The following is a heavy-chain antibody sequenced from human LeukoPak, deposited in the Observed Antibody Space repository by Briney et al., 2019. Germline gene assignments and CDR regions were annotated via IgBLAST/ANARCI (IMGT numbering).Heavy chain of an antibody. CDR2: IYYSGST. J-gene: IGHJ4*02. V-gene: IGHV4-31*03. D-gene: IGHD3-10*01. CDR3: ARVAVRGVLTDY. CDR1: GGSISSGGYY. Sequence: SETLSLTCTVSGGSISSGGYYWSWIRQHPGKGLEWIGYIYYSGSTYYNPSLKSRVTISVDTSKNQFSLKPSSVTAADTAVYYCARVAVRGVLTDYWGQGTLVTVSS.